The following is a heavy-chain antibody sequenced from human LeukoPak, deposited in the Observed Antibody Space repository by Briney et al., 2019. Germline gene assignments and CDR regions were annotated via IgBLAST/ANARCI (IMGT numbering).Heavy chain of an antibody. Sequence: GGSLRLSCAASGFTFSSYWMSWVRQAPGKGLEWVANIKQDGSEKYYVDSVKGRFTISRDNAKNSLYLQMNSLRAEDTAVYYCARGPEVGATPFDYWGQGTLVTVSS. D-gene: IGHD1-26*01. J-gene: IGHJ4*02. V-gene: IGHV3-7*01. CDR3: ARGPEVGATPFDY. CDR2: IKQDGSEK. CDR1: GFTFSSYW.